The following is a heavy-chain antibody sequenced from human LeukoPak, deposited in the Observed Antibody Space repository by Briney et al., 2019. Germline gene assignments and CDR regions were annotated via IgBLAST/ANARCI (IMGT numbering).Heavy chain of an antibody. V-gene: IGHV1-18*04. J-gene: IGHJ4*02. CDR1: GYTFTGYY. CDR3: ARSPQLVPTDY. CDR2: ISAYNGNT. Sequence: GASVKVSCKASGYTFTGYYMHWVRQAPGQGLEWMGWISAYNGNTNYAQKLQGRVTMTTDTSTSTAYMELRSLRSDDTAVYYCARSPQLVPTDYWGQGTLVTVSS. D-gene: IGHD6-6*01.